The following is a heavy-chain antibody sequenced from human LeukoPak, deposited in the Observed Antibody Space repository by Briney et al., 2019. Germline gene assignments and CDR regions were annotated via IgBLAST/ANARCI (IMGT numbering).Heavy chain of an antibody. D-gene: IGHD3-22*01. J-gene: IGHJ2*01. Sequence: GGSLRLSCTASGFTFGDYAMSWFRQAPGKGLEWVGFIRSKAYGGTTEYAASVKGRFTISRDDSKSIAYLQMNSLKTEDTAVYYCTSAYYYDSSGYFGGYFDLWGRGTLVTVSS. V-gene: IGHV3-49*03. CDR2: IRSKAYGGTT. CDR3: TSAYYYDSSGYFGGYFDL. CDR1: GFTFGDYA.